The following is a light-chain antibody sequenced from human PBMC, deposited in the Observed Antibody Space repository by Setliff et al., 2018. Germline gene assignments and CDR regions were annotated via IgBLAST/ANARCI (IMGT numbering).Light chain of an antibody. CDR2: GVS. CDR1: NSDVGGYSY. V-gene: IGLV2-8*01. J-gene: IGLJ1*01. CDR3: SSYGGDNNFV. Sequence: QSALTQPPSASGSPGQLVTISCTGTNSDVGGYSYVSWYQQRPGKAPKLLIYGVSKRPSGVPDRFSGSKSGNTASLTVSGLQAEDEADYYCSSYGGDNNFVFGTGTKVTVL.